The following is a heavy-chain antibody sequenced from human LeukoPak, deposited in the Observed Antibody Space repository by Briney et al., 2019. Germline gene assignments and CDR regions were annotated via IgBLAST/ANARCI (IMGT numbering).Heavy chain of an antibody. D-gene: IGHD2-15*01. CDR2: ISAYNGNT. V-gene: IGHV1-18*01. CDR3: ARRGNDRVVAVDYYYYGMDV. Sequence: ASVKVSCKASGYTFTSYGISWVRQAPGQGLEWMGWISAYNGNTNYAQKLQGRVTMTTDTSTSTAYMERRSLRSDDTAVYYCARRGNDRVVAVDYYYYGMDVWGQGTTVTVSS. CDR1: GYTFTSYG. J-gene: IGHJ6*02.